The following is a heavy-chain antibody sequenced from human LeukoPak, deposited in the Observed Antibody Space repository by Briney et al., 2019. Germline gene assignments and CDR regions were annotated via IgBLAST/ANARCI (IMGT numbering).Heavy chain of an antibody. CDR3: AKDLAIFGVVPYDAFDI. V-gene: IGHV3-23*01. J-gene: IGHJ3*02. CDR1: GFTFSSYA. Sequence: GGSLRLSCAASGFTFSSYAMSWVRQAPGKGLEWVSAISGSGGSTYYADSVKGRFAISRDNSKNTLYLQMNSLRAEDTAVYYCAKDLAIFGVVPYDAFDIWGQGTMVTVSS. D-gene: IGHD3-3*01. CDR2: ISGSGGST.